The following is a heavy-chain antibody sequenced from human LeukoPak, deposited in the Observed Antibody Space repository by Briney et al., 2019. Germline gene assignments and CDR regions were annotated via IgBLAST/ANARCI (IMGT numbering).Heavy chain of an antibody. CDR1: GYTFTGHY. Sequence: SVKVSCKASGYTFTGHYMHWVRQAPGQGLEWMGRIIPILGIANYAQKFQARVTLTADKSTSTAYMELSSLRSDDTAVYYCARASQDYYGSGSYYRGGDAFDIWGQGTMVTVSS. CDR2: IIPILGIA. V-gene: IGHV1-69*04. J-gene: IGHJ3*02. D-gene: IGHD3-10*01. CDR3: ARASQDYYGSGSYYRGGDAFDI.